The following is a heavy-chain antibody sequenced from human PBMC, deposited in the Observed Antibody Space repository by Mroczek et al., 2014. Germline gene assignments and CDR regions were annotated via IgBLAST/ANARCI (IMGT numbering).Heavy chain of an antibody. V-gene: IGHV3-9*01. CDR1: GFTFDDYA. Sequence: VQLVESGGGLVQPGRSLRLSCAASGFTFDDYAMHWVRQAPGKGLEWVSGISWNSGSIGYADSVKGRFTISRDNAKNSLYLQMNSLRAEDTALYYCAGYNYGYYYGMDVWGQGTTVTVSS. CDR2: ISWNSGSI. CDR3: AGYNYGYYYGMDV. J-gene: IGHJ6*02. D-gene: IGHD5-24*01.